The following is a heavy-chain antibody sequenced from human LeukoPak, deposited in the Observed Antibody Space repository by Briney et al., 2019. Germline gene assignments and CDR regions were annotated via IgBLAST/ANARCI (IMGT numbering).Heavy chain of an antibody. D-gene: IGHD3-10*01. CDR3: ARGLDFVGYGSGSLVDY. Sequence: QPGGSLRLSCAASGFTVSSNYMSWVRQAPGKGLEWVSVIYSGGSTYYADSVKGRFTISRDNSKNMLYLQMNSLRAEDTAVYYCARGLDFVGYGSGSLVDYWGQGTLVTVSS. CDR1: GFTVSSNY. CDR2: IYSGGST. J-gene: IGHJ4*02. V-gene: IGHV3-66*02.